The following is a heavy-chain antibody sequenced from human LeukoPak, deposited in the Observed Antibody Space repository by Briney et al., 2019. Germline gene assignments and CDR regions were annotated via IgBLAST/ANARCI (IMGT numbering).Heavy chain of an antibody. CDR2: FSGSAGST. CDR3: AKVGRKIAAAGNWFDP. CDR1: EFTFSSYA. D-gene: IGHD6-13*01. V-gene: IGHV3-23*01. J-gene: IGHJ5*02. Sequence: GASLRLSYASSEFTFSSYAMCWGRQARGRGVGWGSTFSGSAGSTYYADSVKGRFTISRDNSKNTLYLQMNSMRAEDTAVYYCAKVGRKIAAAGNWFDPWGQGTLVTVSS.